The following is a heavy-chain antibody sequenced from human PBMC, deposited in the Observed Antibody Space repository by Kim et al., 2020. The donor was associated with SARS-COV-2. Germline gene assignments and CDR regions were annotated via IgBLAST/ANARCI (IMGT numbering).Heavy chain of an antibody. V-gene: IGHV1-2*06. D-gene: IGHD1-26*01. J-gene: IGHJ3*02. CDR1: GYTFTGYY. CDR2: INANSGAT. Sequence: ASVKVSCKASGYTFTGYYIHWVRQAPGQGLEWMGRINANSGATNYAQKLQGRVTMTRDTSVSTAYMELSRLRSDDTAVYYCATWGVPKAAFYIWGQGTVVSVSS. CDR3: ATWGVPKAAFYI.